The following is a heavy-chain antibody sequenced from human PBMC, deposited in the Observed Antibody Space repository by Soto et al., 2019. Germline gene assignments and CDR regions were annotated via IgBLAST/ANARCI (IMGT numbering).Heavy chain of an antibody. CDR3: AVVTMVRGVIIKFDY. CDR1: GYSFTSYW. V-gene: IGHV5-51*01. D-gene: IGHD3-10*01. CDR2: IYPGDSDT. Sequence: GESLKISCKGSGYSFTSYWIGWVRQMPGKGLEWMGIIYPGDSDTRYSPSFQGQVTISADKSISTAYLQWSSLKASDTAMYYCAVVTMVRGVIIKFDYWGQGTLVTVSS. J-gene: IGHJ4*02.